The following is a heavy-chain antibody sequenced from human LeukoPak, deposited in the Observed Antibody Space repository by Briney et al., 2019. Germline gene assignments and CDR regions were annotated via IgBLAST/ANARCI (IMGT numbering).Heavy chain of an antibody. CDR2: INDSGRT. D-gene: IGHD5-12*01. J-gene: IGHJ6*03. CDR3: ARGQRLFGHYYYYMDV. V-gene: IGHV4-34*01. Sequence: SETLSLTCAVYGGSFSGYYWSWIRQAPGKGLEWIGEINDSGRTNYNPSLKSRVTMSVDTSKNQFSLNLRSVTAADTAVYYCARGQRLFGHYYYYMDVWGKGSTVTVSS. CDR1: GGSFSGYY.